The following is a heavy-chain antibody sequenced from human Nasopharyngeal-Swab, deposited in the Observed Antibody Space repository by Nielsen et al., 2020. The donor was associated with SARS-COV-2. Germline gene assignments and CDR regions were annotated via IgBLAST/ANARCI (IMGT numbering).Heavy chain of an antibody. CDR3: ARASHRVGSYYDFWSGYYRDYYYYGMDV. CDR1: GYTFTSYG. J-gene: IGHJ6*02. Sequence: ASVKVSCKASGYTFTSYGISWVRQAPGQGLEWMGWISAYNGNTNYAQKLQGRVTMTTDTSTSTAYMELRSLRSDDTAVYYCARASHRVGSYYDFWSGYYRDYYYYGMDVWGQGTMVTVSS. CDR2: ISAYNGNT. V-gene: IGHV1-18*01. D-gene: IGHD3-3*01.